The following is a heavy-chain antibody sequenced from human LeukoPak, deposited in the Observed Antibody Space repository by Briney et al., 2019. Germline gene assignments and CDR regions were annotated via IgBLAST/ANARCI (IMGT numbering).Heavy chain of an antibody. J-gene: IGHJ5*02. D-gene: IGHD4-11*01. Sequence: SVKVSCKDSGGISSSYANSGVRQAPGQGLEWMGRIIPILGIANYAQKFQGRVTITADKSTSTAYMELSSLRSEDTAVYYCATQNPTVSTYNWFVHWGQGTLVTVSS. CDR2: IIPILGIA. V-gene: IGHV1-69*04. CDR1: GGISSSYA. CDR3: ATQNPTVSTYNWFVH.